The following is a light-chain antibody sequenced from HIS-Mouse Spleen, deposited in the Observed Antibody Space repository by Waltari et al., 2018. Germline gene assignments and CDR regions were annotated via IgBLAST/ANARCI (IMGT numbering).Light chain of an antibody. Sequence: QSALTQPASVSGSPGQSLTISCTGTSSDVGGSTYVPWYQQHPGKAPQLMIYDVSNRPSGVSNRFSGSKSGNTASLTISGLQAEDEADYYCSSYTSSSFNVVFGGGTKLTVL. J-gene: IGLJ2*01. CDR3: SSYTSSSFNVV. CDR2: DVS. V-gene: IGLV2-14*03. CDR1: SSDVGGSTY.